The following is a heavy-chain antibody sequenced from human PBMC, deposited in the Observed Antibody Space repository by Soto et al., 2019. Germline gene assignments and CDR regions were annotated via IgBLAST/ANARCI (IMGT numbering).Heavy chain of an antibody. V-gene: IGHV4-4*07. CDR3: ARGQRFSDWFDP. D-gene: IGHD3-3*01. Sequence: QVHLQESGPGLVKPSETLSLTCSVSGGTISGYYWTWIRQPAGKGLEWIGRIYSSGNTKYNPSLQSRVTMSLATSNNQFSLRLTSDTAADTAVYYCARGQRFSDWFDPWGQGTLVTVSS. CDR1: GGTISGYY. CDR2: IYSSGNT. J-gene: IGHJ5*02.